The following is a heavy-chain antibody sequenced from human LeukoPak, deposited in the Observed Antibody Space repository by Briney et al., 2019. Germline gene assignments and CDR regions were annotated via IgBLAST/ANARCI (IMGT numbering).Heavy chain of an antibody. CDR2: INPNSGGT. CDR3: ARSIAAGGYYFDY. Sequence: ASVKVSCKASGYTFTGYYMHWVRQAPGQGLEWMGWINPNSGGTNYAQKFQGRVTMTRDTSISTAYMELSRLRSDDTAVYYCARSIAAGGYYFDYWGQGTLVTVSS. V-gene: IGHV1-2*02. D-gene: IGHD6-6*01. J-gene: IGHJ4*02. CDR1: GYTFTGYY.